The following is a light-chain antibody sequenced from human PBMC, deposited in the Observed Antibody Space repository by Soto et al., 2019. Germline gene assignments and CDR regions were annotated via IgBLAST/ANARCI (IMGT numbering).Light chain of an antibody. CDR2: WAS. Sequence: DVVLTQSPDSLAVSLGERATINCKSSQSVLYSSNNMNCLAWYQQKAGQPPKLLIYWASTRESGVPDRFGGSGSGTEFTLTISSLQAEDVAVYYCQQYYSTPWTFGQGTKVEIK. J-gene: IGKJ1*01. CDR3: QQYYSTPWT. V-gene: IGKV4-1*01. CDR1: QSVLYSSNNMNC.